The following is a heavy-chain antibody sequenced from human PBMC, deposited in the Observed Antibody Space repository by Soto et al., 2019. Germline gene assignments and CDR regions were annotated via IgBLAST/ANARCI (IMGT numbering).Heavy chain of an antibody. CDR3: AKDFIPEDYYDSSGYFDY. CDR2: ISYDGSNK. D-gene: IGHD3-22*01. J-gene: IGHJ4*02. V-gene: IGHV3-30*18. CDR1: GFTFSSYG. Sequence: GGSLRLSCAASGFTFSSYGMHWVRQAPGKGLEWVAVISYDGSNKYYADSVKGRFTISRDNSKNTLYLQMNSLRAEDTAVYYCAKDFIPEDYYDSSGYFDYWGQGTLVTVSS.